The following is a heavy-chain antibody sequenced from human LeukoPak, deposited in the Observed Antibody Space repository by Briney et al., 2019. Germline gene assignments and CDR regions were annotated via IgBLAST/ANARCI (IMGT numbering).Heavy chain of an antibody. V-gene: IGHV4-30-4*01. CDR3: ARDLDYGGNKGYGMDV. D-gene: IGHD4-23*01. J-gene: IGHJ6*02. CDR2: IYFSGST. CDR1: GGSISSGDYY. Sequence: PSETLSLTCTVSGGSISSGDYYWSWIRQPPGKGLEWLVYIYFSGSTYYNPSLKSRVTISVDTSKNQFSLKLSSVTAADTAVYYCARDLDYGGNKGYGMDVWGQGTTVTVSS.